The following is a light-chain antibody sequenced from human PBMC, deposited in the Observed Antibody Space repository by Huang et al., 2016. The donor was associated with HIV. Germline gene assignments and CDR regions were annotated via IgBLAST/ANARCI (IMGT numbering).Light chain of an antibody. CDR1: QSLSSSY. CDR2: DAS. J-gene: IGKJ4*01. Sequence: EIVLTQSPATLSLSPGERATLCCGSSQSLSSSYLAWYQQRPGLAPRILIYDASNRATGIPDRFSGSGSVTDFTLTISRLEPEDFAVYYCQQYGSSPLTFGGGTKVEIK. CDR3: QQYGSSPLT. V-gene: IGKV3D-20*01.